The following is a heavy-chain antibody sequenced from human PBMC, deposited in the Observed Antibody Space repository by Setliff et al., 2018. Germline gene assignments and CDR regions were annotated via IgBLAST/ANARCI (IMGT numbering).Heavy chain of an antibody. Sequence: GGSLRLSCAASGFTLSSYAMSWVRQAPGKGLEWVSAISGSGDNTYYADSVKGRFTISRDNSKNTLFLQMNSLRTEDTAVYYCAKDTHYYASSGYYCFDFWGQGTLVTVSS. CDR3: AKDTHYYASSGYYCFDF. D-gene: IGHD3-22*01. V-gene: IGHV3-23*01. CDR2: ISGSGDNT. CDR1: GFTLSSYA. J-gene: IGHJ4*02.